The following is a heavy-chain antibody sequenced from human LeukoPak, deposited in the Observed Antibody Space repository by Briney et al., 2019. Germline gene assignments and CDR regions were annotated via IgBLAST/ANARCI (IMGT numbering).Heavy chain of an antibody. J-gene: IGHJ4*02. Sequence: SETLSLTCAVFGVSISSSEWWIWVRQPPGQGLEWIGEIHRAGRTRYNPSLKSRVTISMDYSKNQFSLKLTSVTAADTAIYYCGKTDIYFNPIDYWGPGSLVTVSS. CDR1: GVSISSSEW. CDR3: GKTDIYFNPIDY. CDR2: IHRAGRT. D-gene: IGHD3-9*01. V-gene: IGHV4-4*02.